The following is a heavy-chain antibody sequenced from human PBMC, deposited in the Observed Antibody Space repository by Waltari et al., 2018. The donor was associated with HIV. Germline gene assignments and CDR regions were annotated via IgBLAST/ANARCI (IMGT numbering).Heavy chain of an antibody. CDR3: ARIAVAPPGYYGMDV. J-gene: IGHJ6*02. Sequence: QVQLVESGGGVVQPGRSLRLSCAASGFTFSSYGMHWVRQAPGKGLEWVAVIWYDGSNKYYADSVKGRFTISRDNSKNTLYLQMNSLRAEDTAVYYCARIAVAPPGYYGMDVWGQGTTVTVSS. V-gene: IGHV3-33*01. D-gene: IGHD6-19*01. CDR2: IWYDGSNK. CDR1: GFTFSSYG.